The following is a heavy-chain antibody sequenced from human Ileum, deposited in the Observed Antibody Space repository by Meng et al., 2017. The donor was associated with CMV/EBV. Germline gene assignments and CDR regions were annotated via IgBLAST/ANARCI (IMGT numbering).Heavy chain of an antibody. Sequence: SETLSLTCTVSGGSISSYYWSWIRQPPGKGLEWIGYICYSGSTNYNPSLKSRVTISVDTSKNQFSLKLSSVTAADTAVYYCARAVAARPRWDYYYYGMDVWGQGTTVTVSS. J-gene: IGHJ6*02. D-gene: IGHD6-6*01. CDR2: ICYSGST. V-gene: IGHV4-59*01. CDR3: ARAVAARPRWDYYYYGMDV. CDR1: GGSISSYY.